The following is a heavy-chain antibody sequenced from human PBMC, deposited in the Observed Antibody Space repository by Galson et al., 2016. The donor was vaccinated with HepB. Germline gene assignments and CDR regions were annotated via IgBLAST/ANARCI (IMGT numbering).Heavy chain of an antibody. CDR3: AKVEVEMVVAATLFDY. CDR1: GFNFSSYS. D-gene: IGHD2-15*01. Sequence: SLRLSCAASGFNFSSYSMHWVRQAPGKGLEWVAIISYDGRNTYYTDSVKGRFTISRDNSKNTLYLQMSSLRSEDTALYYCAKVEVEMVVAATLFDYWGQGTLVTVSS. CDR2: ISYDGRNT. J-gene: IGHJ4*02. V-gene: IGHV3-30*18.